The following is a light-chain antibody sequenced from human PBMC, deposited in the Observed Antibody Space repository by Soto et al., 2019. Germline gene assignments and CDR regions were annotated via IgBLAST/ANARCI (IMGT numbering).Light chain of an antibody. Sequence: DIQLTQSPSFLSASVGDRVIITCRASQGISSSLAWYQQKPGKVPKLLIYTASTLQSGVPSRFSGSGSGTEFTLTISSLQPEDFATYYCHQLSSYPLTFGQGTRLES. CDR1: QGISSS. CDR2: TAS. J-gene: IGKJ5*01. V-gene: IGKV1-9*01. CDR3: HQLSSYPLT.